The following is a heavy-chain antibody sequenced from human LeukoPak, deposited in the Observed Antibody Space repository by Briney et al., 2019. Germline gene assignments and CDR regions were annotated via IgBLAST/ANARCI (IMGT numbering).Heavy chain of an antibody. CDR2: INPNSGGT. V-gene: IGHV1-2*02. CDR1: GYTLTGYY. J-gene: IGHJ5*02. Sequence: GASVKVSCKASGYTLTGYYMHWVRQAPGQGLEWMGWINPNSGGTNYAQKFQGRVTMTRDTSISTAYMELSRLRSDDTAVYYCARSGTTGTTGGWFDPWGQGTLVTVSS. D-gene: IGHD1-1*01. CDR3: ARSGTTGTTGGWFDP.